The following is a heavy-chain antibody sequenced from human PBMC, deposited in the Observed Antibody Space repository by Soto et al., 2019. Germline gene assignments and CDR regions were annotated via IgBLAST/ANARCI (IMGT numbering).Heavy chain of an antibody. CDR1: GGSIKSGGYY. J-gene: IGHJ2*01. CDR3: AMSTGGAYWYFDV. Sequence: QVHLQETGPGLVKPSQTLSLSCTVSGGSIKSGGYYWTWIRQRPGQGLEWIGYIYYSGSPFYNPSLKSRVPVSLDPSENYFSLKLASVTAADTALYFCAMSTGGAYWYFDVWGRGTLIPVST. CDR2: IYYSGSP. V-gene: IGHV4-31*03. D-gene: IGHD2-2*01.